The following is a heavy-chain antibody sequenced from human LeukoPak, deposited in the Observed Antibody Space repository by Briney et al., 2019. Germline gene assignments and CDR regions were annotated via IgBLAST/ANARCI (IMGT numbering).Heavy chain of an antibody. Sequence: SQTLSLTCAISGDTVSSNIAAWNWIRQSPSRGLEWLGRTYYRSKWNNEYAVSVKSRISINPDTSKNQFSLQLNSVTPEDTAVYYCARDLCSGGSCYWRFDYWGQGTLVTVPS. CDR2: TYYRSKWNN. CDR3: ARDLCSGGSCYWRFDY. V-gene: IGHV6-1*01. D-gene: IGHD2-15*01. CDR1: GDTVSSNIAA. J-gene: IGHJ4*02.